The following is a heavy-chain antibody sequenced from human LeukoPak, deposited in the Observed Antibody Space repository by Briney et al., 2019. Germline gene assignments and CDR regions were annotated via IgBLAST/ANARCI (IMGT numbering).Heavy chain of an antibody. CDR2: ISAYNGNT. D-gene: IGHD3-9*01. CDR1: GYTFTSYG. Sequence: GASVKVSCKAFGYTFTSYGISWVQQDPGQGLEWMGWISAYNGNTNYAQKLQGRVTMTTDTSTSTAYMELRSLRSDDTAVYNCARDDDILTGYYIPYGMDVWGQGTTVTVYS. V-gene: IGHV1-18*01. CDR3: ARDDDILTGYYIPYGMDV. J-gene: IGHJ6*02.